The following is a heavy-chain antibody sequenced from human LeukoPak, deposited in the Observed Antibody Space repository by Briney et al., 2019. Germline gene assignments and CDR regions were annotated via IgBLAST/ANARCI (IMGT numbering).Heavy chain of an antibody. D-gene: IGHD3-9*01. Sequence: PGGSLRLSCAASGFTFSTYGLSWVRRAPGKGLEWVSAISGGGDNTYYAHSMKGRFTISRDNSKNTLYLQMNSLRAEDTAVYYCAKEYDILTGYYTDLDYWGQGTLVTVSA. V-gene: IGHV3-23*01. CDR1: GFTFSTYG. J-gene: IGHJ4*02. CDR3: AKEYDILTGYYTDLDY. CDR2: ISGGGDNT.